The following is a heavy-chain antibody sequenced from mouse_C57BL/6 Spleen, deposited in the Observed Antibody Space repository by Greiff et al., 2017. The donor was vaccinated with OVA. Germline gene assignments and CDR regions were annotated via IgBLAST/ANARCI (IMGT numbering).Heavy chain of an antibody. V-gene: IGHV1-19*01. Sequence: VQLQQSGPVLVKPGASVKMSCKASGYTFTDYYMNWVKQSHGKSLEWIGVINPYNGGTSYNQKFKGKATLTVDKSSSTAYMELNSLTSEDSAVDYCARRRVNYAMDYWGQGTSVTVSS. CDR1: GYTFTDYY. D-gene: IGHD2-2*01. CDR2: INPYNGGT. J-gene: IGHJ4*01. CDR3: ARRRVNYAMDY.